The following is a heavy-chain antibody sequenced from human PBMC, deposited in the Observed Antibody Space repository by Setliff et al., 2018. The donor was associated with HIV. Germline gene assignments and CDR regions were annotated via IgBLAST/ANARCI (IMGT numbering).Heavy chain of an antibody. CDR3: ARAGYSTGWYTQFDY. J-gene: IGHJ4*02. CDR2: VSQSWNT. V-gene: IGHV4-38-2*02. D-gene: IGHD6-19*01. CDR1: GYSISSGYY. Sequence: SETLSLTCSVSGYSISSGYYWAWIRQPPGKGLEWIGSVSQSWNTYYNPSLKSRIAISIDTSNNQFSLKLTSVTAADTAVYYCARAGYSTGWYTQFDYWGQGALVTVS.